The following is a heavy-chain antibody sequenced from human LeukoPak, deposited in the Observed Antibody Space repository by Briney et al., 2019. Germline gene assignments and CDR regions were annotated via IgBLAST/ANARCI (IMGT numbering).Heavy chain of an antibody. Sequence: GGSLRLSCAASGFTFSSYSMNWVRQAPGKGLEWVSSISSSSSYIYYADSVKGRFTISRDNAKNSLYLQMNSLRAEDTAVYYRARRDSSSWNDAFDIWGQGTMVTVSS. D-gene: IGHD6-13*01. CDR3: ARRDSSSWNDAFDI. CDR1: GFTFSSYS. V-gene: IGHV3-21*01. J-gene: IGHJ3*02. CDR2: ISSSSSYI.